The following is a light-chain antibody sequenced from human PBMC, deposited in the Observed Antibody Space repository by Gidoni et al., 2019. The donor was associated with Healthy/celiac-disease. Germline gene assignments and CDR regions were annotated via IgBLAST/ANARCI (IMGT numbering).Light chain of an antibody. CDR1: QSVSSSY. Sequence: EIVLTQSPGTLSLSPGERATLSCRDSQSVSSSYLAWYQQKPGQAPRLLIYGASSRATGIPDRFSGSGSGTDFTLTISRLEPEDFAVYYCQQYGSSPGWTFGQXTKVEIK. CDR3: QQYGSSPGWT. J-gene: IGKJ1*01. V-gene: IGKV3-20*01. CDR2: GAS.